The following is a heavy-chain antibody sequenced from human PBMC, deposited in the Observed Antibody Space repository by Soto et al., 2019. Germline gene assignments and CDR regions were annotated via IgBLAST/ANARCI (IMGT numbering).Heavy chain of an antibody. CDR2: IYYSGST. V-gene: IGHV4-59*12. J-gene: IGHJ6*02. CDR1: GGSISSYY. D-gene: IGHD3-10*01. Sequence: TSETLSLTCTVSGGSISSYYWSWIRQPPGKGLEWIGYIYYSGSTNYNPSLKSRVTISVDTSKNQFSLKLSSVTAADTAVYYCARDCRGYSYGSGSYFPDYYYYGMDVWGQGTTVTVSS. CDR3: ARDCRGYSYGSGSYFPDYYYYGMDV.